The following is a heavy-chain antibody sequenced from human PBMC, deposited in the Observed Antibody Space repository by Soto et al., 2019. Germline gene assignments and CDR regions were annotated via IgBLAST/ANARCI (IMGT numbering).Heavy chain of an antibody. Sequence: GASVKVSCKASGGTFSSYTISWVQQAPGQGLEWMGRIIPILGIANYAQKFQGRVTITADKSTSTAYMELSSLRSEDTAVYYCARSIVVVTALDYWGQGTMVTVSS. J-gene: IGHJ4*02. CDR2: IIPILGIA. CDR1: GGTFSSYT. D-gene: IGHD2-21*02. V-gene: IGHV1-69*02. CDR3: ARSIVVVTALDY.